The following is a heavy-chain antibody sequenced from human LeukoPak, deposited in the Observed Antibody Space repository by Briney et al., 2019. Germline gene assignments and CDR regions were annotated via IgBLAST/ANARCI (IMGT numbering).Heavy chain of an antibody. D-gene: IGHD6-6*01. J-gene: IGHJ3*01. CDR1: GHTFRRFW. CDR3: ARSSYSSSSSV. V-gene: IGHV3-7*03. CDR2: INSDGSEG. Sequence: GGPLRLSCAVSGHTFRRFWMRWSPQAPGKGLEWVASINSDGSEGYYADVVKGRFTISRDNAKNSLYLQINSLRAEDTAVYYCARSSYSSSSSVWGQGTMVTVSS.